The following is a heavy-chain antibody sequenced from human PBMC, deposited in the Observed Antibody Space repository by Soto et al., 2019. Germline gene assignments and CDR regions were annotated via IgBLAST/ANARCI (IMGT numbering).Heavy chain of an antibody. D-gene: IGHD3-10*01. J-gene: IGHJ3*02. CDR3: ARVWGGAFDI. CDR1: GGSISSYY. Sequence: PSETLSLTCTAYGGSISSYYWSWIRQPPGKGLEWIGYIYYSGSTNYNPSLKSRVTISVDTSKNQFSLKLSSVTAADTAVYYCARVWGGAFDIWGQGTMVT. CDR2: IYYSGST. V-gene: IGHV4-59*01.